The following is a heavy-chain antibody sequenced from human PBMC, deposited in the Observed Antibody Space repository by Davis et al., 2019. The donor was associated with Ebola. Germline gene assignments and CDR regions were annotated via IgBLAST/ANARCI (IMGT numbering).Heavy chain of an antibody. CDR1: GFTCSNYL. V-gene: IGHV3-7*01. CDR2: IKEDGSQK. J-gene: IGHJ4*02. CDR3: VRDAGWQRLDN. Sequence: GESLKISCAASGFTCSNYLLTWVRQAPGEGLEWVAHIKEDGSQKYYVDSVKGRFPISRDNAQTSLSLQMNSLRVDDTAIYYCVRDAGWQRLDNWGQGTLVTVSS. D-gene: IGHD2-15*01.